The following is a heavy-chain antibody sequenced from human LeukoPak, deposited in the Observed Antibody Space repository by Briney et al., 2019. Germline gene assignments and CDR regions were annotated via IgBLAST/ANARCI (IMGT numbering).Heavy chain of an antibody. D-gene: IGHD3-22*01. CDR2: TYYRSKWYN. CDR3: ARAREEVRYYYDSSGYDAFDI. Sequence: SQTLSLTCAISGDSVSRNSAAWNWIRQSPSRGLEWLGRTYYRSKWYNDYAVSVKSRITINPDTSKNQFSLQLNSVTPEDTAVYYCARAREEVRYYYDSSGYDAFDIWGQGTMVTVSS. V-gene: IGHV6-1*01. J-gene: IGHJ3*02. CDR1: GDSVSRNSAA.